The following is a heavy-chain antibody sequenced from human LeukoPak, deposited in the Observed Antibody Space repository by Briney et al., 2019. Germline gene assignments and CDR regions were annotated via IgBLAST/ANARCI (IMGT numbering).Heavy chain of an antibody. J-gene: IGHJ4*02. CDR3: AGAVITGFGVAEDY. D-gene: IGHD3-3*01. Sequence: SETLSLICAVSGYSISTGYYWGSIRQPPGKGLDWIVIIDHGGSTHSHPSLKSRVTISVYTSKNQSSLKLSSVTAADTAVYYCAGAVITGFGVAEDYWGQGTLVTVSS. CDR2: IDHGGST. CDR1: GYSISTGYY. V-gene: IGHV4-38-2*01.